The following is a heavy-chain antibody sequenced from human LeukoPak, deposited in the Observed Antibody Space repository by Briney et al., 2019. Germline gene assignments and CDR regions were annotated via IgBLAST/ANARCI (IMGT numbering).Heavy chain of an antibody. Sequence: PSETLSLTCTVSGGSISSYYWSWIRQPPGKGLEWIGYIYYSGSTNYNPSLKSRVTISVDTSKNQSSLKLSSVTAADTAVYYCARSLTYSYGHFDYWGQGTLVTVSS. J-gene: IGHJ4*02. V-gene: IGHV4-59*01. CDR2: IYYSGST. CDR1: GGSISSYY. CDR3: ARSLTYSYGHFDY. D-gene: IGHD5-18*01.